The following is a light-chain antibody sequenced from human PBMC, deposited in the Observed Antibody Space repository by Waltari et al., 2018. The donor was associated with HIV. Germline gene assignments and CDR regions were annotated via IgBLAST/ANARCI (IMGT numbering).Light chain of an antibody. J-gene: IGKJ1*01. CDR2: GAS. CDR1: QFVTGNY. CDR3: QQYGGSWT. V-gene: IGKV3-20*01. Sequence: VLTQSPGSLSLSPGETATRSCRASQFVTGNYLAWYRQKPGQAPRLLINGASSRATGIPERISASGSGTDFTLTISRLEPDDSAVYYCQQYGGSWTFGQGTKVEIK.